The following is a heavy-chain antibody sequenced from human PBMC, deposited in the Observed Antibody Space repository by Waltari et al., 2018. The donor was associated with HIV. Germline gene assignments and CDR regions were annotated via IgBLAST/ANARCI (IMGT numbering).Heavy chain of an antibody. V-gene: IGHV1-46*01. Sequence: QLQLVQSGAEVKKPGASVKVSCKASGYTFTSYYIHWVRQAPGQGLEWMGIINPSGGNTRYAQKFQGRVTMTRDTSTRTVYRELSSLRSEDTAVYYCARDEGGGEYNDFWSGLDYYGMDVWGQGTTVTVSS. CDR1: GYTFTSYY. D-gene: IGHD3-3*01. J-gene: IGHJ6*02. CDR2: INPSGGNT. CDR3: ARDEGGGEYNDFWSGLDYYGMDV.